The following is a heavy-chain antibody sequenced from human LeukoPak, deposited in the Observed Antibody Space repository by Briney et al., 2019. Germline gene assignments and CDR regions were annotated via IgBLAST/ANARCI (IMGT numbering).Heavy chain of an antibody. D-gene: IGHD4-17*01. J-gene: IGHJ5*02. Sequence: ASVKVSCKASGGTFSSYAISWVRQAPGQGLEWMGGIIPIFGTANYAKKFQGRVTITTDESTSTAYMELSSLRSEDTAVYYCARGLAPETHSVTRNWFDPWGQGTLVTVSS. CDR3: ARGLAPETHSVTRNWFDP. CDR2: IIPIFGTA. CDR1: GGTFSSYA. V-gene: IGHV1-69*05.